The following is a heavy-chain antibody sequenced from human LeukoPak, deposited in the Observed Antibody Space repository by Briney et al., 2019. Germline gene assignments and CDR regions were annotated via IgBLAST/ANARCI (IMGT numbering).Heavy chain of an antibody. J-gene: IGHJ3*02. CDR1: GGSISSYY. Sequence: PSETLSLTCTVSGGSISSYYWSWIRQPAGKGLEWIGRIYTSGGTNYNPSLKSRVTMSVDTSKNQFSLKLSSVTAADTAVYYCARDEVVVAANDAFDIWGQGTMVTVSS. CDR3: ARDEVVVAANDAFDI. D-gene: IGHD2-15*01. CDR2: IYTSGGT. V-gene: IGHV4-4*07.